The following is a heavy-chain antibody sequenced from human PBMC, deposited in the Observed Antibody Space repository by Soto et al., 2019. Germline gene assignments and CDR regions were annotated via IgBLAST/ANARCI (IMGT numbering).Heavy chain of an antibody. CDR3: AHTRGAAWGGWFDP. D-gene: IGHD2-15*01. CDR1: GFSLSTSGVG. CDR2: IYWDDDK. Sequence: QITLKESGPTLVKPTQTLTLTCTFSGFSLSTSGVGVGWIRQPPGKALEWLARIYWDDDKRYSPSLKSRLTITIHTAKNQPVLTMPNMDPVDTATYYCAHTRGAAWGGWFDPWGQGTLVTVSS. V-gene: IGHV2-5*02. J-gene: IGHJ5*02.